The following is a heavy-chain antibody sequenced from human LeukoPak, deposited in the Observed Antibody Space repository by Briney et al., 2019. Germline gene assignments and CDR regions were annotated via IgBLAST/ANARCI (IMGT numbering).Heavy chain of an antibody. CDR3: ARDSGEVPDY. J-gene: IGHJ4*02. CDR2: INPNNGGT. Sequence: GAAVKVSCKSSGYTFNGYYMHWVRQAPGQGLEWMGWINPNNGGTKYAQNFQGRVTMTRDTSISTAYMELDRPRFDDTAVYYCARDSGEVPDYWGQGTLVNVSS. D-gene: IGHD3-10*01. CDR1: GYTFNGYY. V-gene: IGHV1-2*02.